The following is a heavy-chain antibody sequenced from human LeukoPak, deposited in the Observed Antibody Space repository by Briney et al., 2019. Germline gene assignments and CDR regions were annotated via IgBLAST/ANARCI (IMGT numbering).Heavy chain of an antibody. CDR3: ARDMKQLDYFDY. CDR2: IYYSGST. J-gene: IGHJ4*02. D-gene: IGHD6-13*01. CDR1: GGSISSYY. Sequence: SETLSLTCTVSGGSISSYYWSWIRQPPGKGLEWIGNIYYSGSTNSNPSLKSRLTISVDTSKNQFSLKLSSVTAADTAVYYCARDMKQLDYFDYWGQGTLVTVSS. V-gene: IGHV4-59*01.